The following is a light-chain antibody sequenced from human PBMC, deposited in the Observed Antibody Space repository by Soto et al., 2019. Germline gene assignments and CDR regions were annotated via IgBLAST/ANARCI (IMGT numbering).Light chain of an antibody. J-gene: IGKJ4*01. Sequence: IQLTQSLSSLSVSVGDRVTITCLSSHAISNHLAWYQQKPGKPPKLLVYLASTLQCGVPSRFSGSGSGTDFSLSISSLQPEDFAAYYCQQLNTFPLTFGQGTKVDIK. CDR1: HAISNH. CDR2: LAS. CDR3: QQLNTFPLT. V-gene: IGKV1-9*01.